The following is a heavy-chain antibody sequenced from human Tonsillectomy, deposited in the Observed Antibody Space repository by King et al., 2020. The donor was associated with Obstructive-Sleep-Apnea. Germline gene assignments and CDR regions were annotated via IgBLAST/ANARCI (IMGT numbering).Heavy chain of an antibody. D-gene: IGHD1-1*01. J-gene: IGHJ4*02. CDR3: ARFRRGTGIGY. Sequence: QVQLQQWGAGLLKPSETLSLTCAVYGGSFSGYYWSWIRQPPGKGLEWIGEINHSGSTNYNPSLKSRVTISVDTSKNQFSLKLSSVTAADTAVYYCARFRRGTGIGYWGQGTLVTVSS. V-gene: IGHV4-34*01. CDR1: GGSFSGYY. CDR2: INHSGST.